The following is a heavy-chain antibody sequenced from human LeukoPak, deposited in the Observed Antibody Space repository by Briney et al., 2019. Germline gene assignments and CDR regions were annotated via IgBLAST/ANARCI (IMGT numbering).Heavy chain of an antibody. J-gene: IGHJ3*02. D-gene: IGHD1-1*01. CDR3: ARDPAPATGAFDI. CDR2: IFNSGDT. V-gene: IGHV3-53*01. Sequence: GGSLRLSCAASGFTISSNYMNWVRQAPGKGLEWVSVIFNSGDTYYSDSVKGRFTISRDTSKNTLYLQMNSLRVDDTAVYYCARDPAPATGAFDIWGQGTMVIIS. CDR1: GFTISSNY.